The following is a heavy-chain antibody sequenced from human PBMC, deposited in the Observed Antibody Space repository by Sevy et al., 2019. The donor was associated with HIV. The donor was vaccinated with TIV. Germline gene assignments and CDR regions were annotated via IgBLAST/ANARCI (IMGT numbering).Heavy chain of an antibody. J-gene: IGHJ4*02. CDR3: ARGDNWNDY. CDR2: ISYDGSNK. Sequence: GESLKISCAASGFTFSSYGMHWVRQAPGKGLEWVAVISYDGSNKYYAASVKGRFTISRDNSKNTLYLQMNSLRAEDTAVYYCARGDNWNDYWGQGTLVTVSS. D-gene: IGHD1-20*01. V-gene: IGHV3-30*03. CDR1: GFTFSSYG.